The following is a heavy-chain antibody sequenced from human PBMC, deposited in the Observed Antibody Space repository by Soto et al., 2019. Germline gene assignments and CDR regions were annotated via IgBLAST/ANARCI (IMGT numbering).Heavy chain of an antibody. Sequence: QVQLVQSGTEVKRPGASVKVSCKASGYTFTGYGISWVRQAPGQGLEWMGRINAYNDNTDYAQKFQGRVTLTTDTSASTAYMELRSLRSDDTTVYYCAGRIGAPYVYLDLLGQGSLVTVSS. CDR3: AGRIGAPYVYLDL. V-gene: IGHV1-18*01. D-gene: IGHD1-26*01. J-gene: IGHJ4*02. CDR2: INAYNDNT. CDR1: GYTFTGYG.